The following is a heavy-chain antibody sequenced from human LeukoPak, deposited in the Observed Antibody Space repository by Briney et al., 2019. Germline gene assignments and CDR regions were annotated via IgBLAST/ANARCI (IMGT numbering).Heavy chain of an antibody. CDR1: GYSFSSYG. CDR2: ISGYNGNT. CDR3: ARGGSYHPADY. J-gene: IGHJ4*02. Sequence: GASVKVSCKASGYSFSSYGITWVRQAPGQGLEWMGWISGYNGNTKYAQKFQGRVTMTTDTSTSKTYMDLRSLRIDDTAVHYCARGGSYHPADYWGQGTLVTVSS. D-gene: IGHD1-26*01. V-gene: IGHV1-18*01.